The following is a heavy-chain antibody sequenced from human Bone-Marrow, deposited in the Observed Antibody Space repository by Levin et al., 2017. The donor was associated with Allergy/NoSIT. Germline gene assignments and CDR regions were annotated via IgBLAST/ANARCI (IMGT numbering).Heavy chain of an antibody. Sequence: GGSLRLSCAASGFTVSSNYMSWVRQAPGKGLEWVSVIYSGGSTYYADSVKGRFTISRDNSKNTLYLQMNSLRAEDTAVYYCARDMEPGITGTTFYGMDVWGQGTTVTVSS. J-gene: IGHJ6*02. CDR3: ARDMEPGITGTTFYGMDV. D-gene: IGHD1-20*01. CDR2: IYSGGST. V-gene: IGHV3-53*01. CDR1: GFTVSSNY.